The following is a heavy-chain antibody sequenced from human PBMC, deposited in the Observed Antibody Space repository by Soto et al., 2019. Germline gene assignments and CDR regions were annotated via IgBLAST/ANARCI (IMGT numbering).Heavy chain of an antibody. Sequence: EVQLLESGGGLVQPGGSLRLSCAASGFTFSSYAMSWVRQAPGKGLEWVSAISGSGGSTYYADSVKGRFTISRDNSKNTLYLQMNSLRAEDTAVYYCAKGIQNYYDSSGYNPEFDYWGQGTLVTVSS. J-gene: IGHJ4*02. D-gene: IGHD3-22*01. CDR1: GFTFSSYA. V-gene: IGHV3-23*01. CDR2: ISGSGGST. CDR3: AKGIQNYYDSSGYNPEFDY.